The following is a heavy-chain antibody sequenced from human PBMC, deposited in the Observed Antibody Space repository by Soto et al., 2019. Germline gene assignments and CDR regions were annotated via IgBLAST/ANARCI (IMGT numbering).Heavy chain of an antibody. J-gene: IGHJ6*02. CDR2: IYNGGRA. V-gene: IGHV3-53*02. D-gene: IGHD5-18*01. Sequence: EMQLVETGGDLIQPGGSLRLSCAASGFTVRTNFMNWVRQAPGKGLEWVSIIYNGGRADYADSVKGRFTVSRDNSKNTLYLQMNSLGVDDTGVYYCAREEGSAYNFGYGMDVWGQGTTVTVSS. CDR1: GFTVRTNF. CDR3: AREEGSAYNFGYGMDV.